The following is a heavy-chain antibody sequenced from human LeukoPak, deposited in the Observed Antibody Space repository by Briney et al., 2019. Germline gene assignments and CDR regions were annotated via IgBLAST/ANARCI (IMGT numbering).Heavy chain of an antibody. J-gene: IGHJ6*02. CDR3: ARDGGILTDGMDV. V-gene: IGHV1-69*04. CDR1: GGTFISYA. D-gene: IGHD3-9*01. CDR2: IIPILGIA. Sequence: ASVKVSCKASGGTFISYAISWVRQAPGQGLEWMGRIIPILGIANYAQKFQGRVTITADKSTGTAYMELSSLRSEDTAVYYCARDGGILTDGMDVWGQGTTVTVSS.